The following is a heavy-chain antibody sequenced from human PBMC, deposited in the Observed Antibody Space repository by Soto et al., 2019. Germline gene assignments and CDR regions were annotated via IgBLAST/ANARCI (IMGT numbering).Heavy chain of an antibody. CDR1: GYTFTSYD. D-gene: IGHD2-8*01. CDR2: MNPNSGNT. V-gene: IGHV1-8*01. CDR3: GLMVYAIGAFDI. Sequence: QVQLVQSGAEVKKPGASVKVSCKASGYTFTSYDINWVRQATGQGLEWMGWMNPNSGNTGYAQKFQGRVTMTRNTSISTAYMELSSLGSEDTAVYYCGLMVYAIGAFDIWGQGTMVTVSS. J-gene: IGHJ3*02.